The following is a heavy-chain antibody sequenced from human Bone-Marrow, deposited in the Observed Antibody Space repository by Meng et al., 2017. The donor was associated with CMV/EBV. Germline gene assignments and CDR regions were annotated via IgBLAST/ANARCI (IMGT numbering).Heavy chain of an antibody. Sequence: GESLKISCAASGFTFSSYGMHWVRQAPGKGLEWVAVIWYDGSNKYYADSVKGRFTISRDNSKNTLYLQMNSLRAEDTAVYYCARERSSSSWWAPGYWGQGTLVTVSS. CDR2: IWYDGSNK. CDR1: GFTFSSYG. J-gene: IGHJ4*02. V-gene: IGHV3-30*19. D-gene: IGHD6-13*01. CDR3: ARERSSSSWWAPGY.